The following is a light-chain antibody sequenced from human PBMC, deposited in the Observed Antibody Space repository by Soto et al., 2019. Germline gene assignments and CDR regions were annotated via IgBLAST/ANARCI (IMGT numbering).Light chain of an antibody. CDR3: QQGYSTQWT. CDR1: QDIRCY. J-gene: IGKJ1*01. Sequence: DIQMTQSPSSLSASVGDRVSITCRASQDIRCYLNWYQQKPGKAPELLIYATSNFQSGAPPRFSASGSGTDFTLTISSLQPEDFATYYCQQGYSTQWTSGQGTKVDIK. V-gene: IGKV1-39*01. CDR2: ATS.